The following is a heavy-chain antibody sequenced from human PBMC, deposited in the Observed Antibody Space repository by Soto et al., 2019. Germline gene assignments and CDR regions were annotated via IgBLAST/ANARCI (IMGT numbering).Heavy chain of an antibody. CDR1: GFTFSSYA. D-gene: IGHD3-16*02. V-gene: IGHV3-23*01. CDR2: ISGSGGST. J-gene: IGHJ4*02. Sequence: GGSLRLSCAASGFTFSSYAMSWVRQAPGKGLEWVSAISGSGGSTYYADSVKGRFTISRDNSKNTLYLQMNSLRAEDTAVYYCAKDPRSYRYSPNGRPLDYWGQGTLVTVSS. CDR3: AKDPRSYRYSPNGRPLDY.